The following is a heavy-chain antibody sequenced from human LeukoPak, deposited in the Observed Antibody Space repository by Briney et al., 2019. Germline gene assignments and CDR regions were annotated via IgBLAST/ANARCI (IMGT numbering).Heavy chain of an antibody. D-gene: IGHD1-26*01. CDR2: ISAYNGNT. CDR1: GYTFTSYG. CDR3: ARDVSSGSYSNWFDP. Sequence: GASVKVSCKASGYTFTSYGISWVRQAPGQGLEWMGWISAYNGNTNYAQKLQGRVTMTTDTSTSTAYMELRSLRSDDTAVYYCARDVSSGSYSNWFDPWGQGTLVTVPS. V-gene: IGHV1-18*01. J-gene: IGHJ5*02.